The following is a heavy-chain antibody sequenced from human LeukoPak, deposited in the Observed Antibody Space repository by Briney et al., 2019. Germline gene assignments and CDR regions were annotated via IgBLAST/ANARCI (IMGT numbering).Heavy chain of an antibody. Sequence: SETLSLTCTVSGGSISSYYWSWIRQPPGKGLEGIGYIYYSGSTDYNPSLKSRVTISVDTSKNQFSLKLSSVTAADTAVYYCARGDHFDWLPYFDYWGQGTLVTVSS. CDR3: ARGDHFDWLPYFDY. D-gene: IGHD3-9*01. J-gene: IGHJ4*02. V-gene: IGHV4-59*01. CDR2: IYYSGST. CDR1: GGSISSYY.